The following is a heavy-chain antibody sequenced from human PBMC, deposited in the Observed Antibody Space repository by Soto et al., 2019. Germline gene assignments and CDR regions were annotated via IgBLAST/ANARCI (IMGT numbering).Heavy chain of an antibody. CDR3: ARVVVPAASPYYYYMDV. CDR2: INHSGST. V-gene: IGHV4-34*01. J-gene: IGHJ6*03. CDR1: GGSFSGYY. D-gene: IGHD2-2*01. Sequence: QVQLQQWGAGLLKPSETLSLTCAVYGGSFSGYYWSWIRQPPGKGLEWIGEINHSGSTNYNPSLESRVTISVDTSKNQFSLKLSSVTAADTAVYYCARVVVPAASPYYYYMDVWGKGTTVTVSS.